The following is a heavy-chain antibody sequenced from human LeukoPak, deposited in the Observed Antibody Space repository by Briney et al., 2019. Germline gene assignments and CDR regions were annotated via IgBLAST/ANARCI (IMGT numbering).Heavy chain of an antibody. CDR1: GFTFSNFW. J-gene: IGHJ4*02. Sequence: GGSLRLSCAASGFTFSNFWMSWVRQAPGKGLEWVANIRQDGNEKYYLDSVKGRFTISRDNSKNTLYLQMNSLRAEDTAVYYCATESSSWYNGFDYWGQGTLVTVSS. CDR3: ATESSSWYNGFDY. D-gene: IGHD6-13*01. V-gene: IGHV3-7*04. CDR2: IRQDGNEK.